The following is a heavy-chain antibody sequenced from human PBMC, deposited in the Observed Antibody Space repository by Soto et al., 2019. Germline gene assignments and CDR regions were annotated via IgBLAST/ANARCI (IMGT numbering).Heavy chain of an antibody. V-gene: IGHV3-23*01. CDR2: ISVSVGST. D-gene: IGHD2-21*02. Sequence: TGGSLRLSXGVSGFPFAPSTMSWVRQAPGKGLEWVSAISVSVGSTYSADSVQGRFTVSSDISDNTLFLRMTSLTADDTAVYFCAKRDVPHSTSNAYFYDHWGRGVLVTVSS. CDR3: AKRDVPHSTSNAYFYDH. J-gene: IGHJ4*02. CDR1: GFPFAPST.